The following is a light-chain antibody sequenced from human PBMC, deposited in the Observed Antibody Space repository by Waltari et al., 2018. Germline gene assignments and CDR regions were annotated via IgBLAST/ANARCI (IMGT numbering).Light chain of an antibody. CDR3: QQYNSYPMT. Sequence: DIQMTQSPSSLSASVGDRVTITCRASQGINNYLAWYQQKTGKAPKSLIYDASSLRSGVPSKFSGSGSGTDFTLTISSLQPEDFATYYCQQYNSYPMTFGQGTRLEIK. CDR1: QGINNY. J-gene: IGKJ5*01. CDR2: DAS. V-gene: IGKV1-16*02.